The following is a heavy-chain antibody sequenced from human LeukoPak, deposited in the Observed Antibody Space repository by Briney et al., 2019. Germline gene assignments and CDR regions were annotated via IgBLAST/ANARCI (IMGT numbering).Heavy chain of an antibody. CDR1: GGSFIGYY. CDR2: INHFGST. V-gene: IGHV4-34*01. D-gene: IGHD6-13*01. Sequence: PSKTLSLTCAVYGGSFIGYYWSWIRQPPGKGLEWIGEINHFGSTNYNPPLKSRDTISIDPPKHQFALKLTAVTAADTAVYCCARAYRSSWYSNWFDPWGQGTLVTVSS. CDR3: ARAYRSSWYSNWFDP. J-gene: IGHJ5*02.